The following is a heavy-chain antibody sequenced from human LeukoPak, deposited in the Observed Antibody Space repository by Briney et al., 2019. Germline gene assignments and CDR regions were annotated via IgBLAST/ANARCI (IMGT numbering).Heavy chain of an antibody. CDR1: GYTFTSYG. CDR3: AREGGDTPMVKFDS. J-gene: IGHJ4*02. CDR2: ISAYNGNT. D-gene: IGHD5-18*01. Sequence: EASVKVSCKASGYTFTSYGISWVRQAPGQGLEWMGWISAYNGNTNYAQKFQGRVTMTRDMSTSTVYMELSSLRSEDTGVYYCAREGGDTPMVKFDSWGQGTLVTVSS. V-gene: IGHV1-18*01.